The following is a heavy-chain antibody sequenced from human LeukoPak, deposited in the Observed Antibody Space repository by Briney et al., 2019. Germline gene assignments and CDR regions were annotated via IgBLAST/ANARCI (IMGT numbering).Heavy chain of an antibody. D-gene: IGHD6-6*01. CDR2: IYHSGST. CDR3: ARGRAARRFDY. Sequence: SETLSLTCAVSGDSISSGGYSWSWIRQPPGKGLEWIGYIYHSGSTYYNPSLKSRVTISVDRSKNQFSLKLSSVTAADTAVYYCARGRAARRFDYWGQGTLVTVSS. CDR1: GDSISSGGYS. J-gene: IGHJ4*02. V-gene: IGHV4-30-2*01.